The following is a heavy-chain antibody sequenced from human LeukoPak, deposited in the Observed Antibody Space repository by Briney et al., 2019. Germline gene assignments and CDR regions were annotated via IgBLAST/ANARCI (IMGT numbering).Heavy chain of an antibody. V-gene: IGHV3-53*01. CDR3: SGPGYGSPISNFDY. Sequence: GGSLRLSCVASGFAVGSNYMSWVRQAPGKGLEWVSLIYSGGAIRYADSVKGRFTISRDSSKNTLFLQMNSLRAEDTAVYYCSGPGYGSPISNFDYWGQGTLVTVSS. D-gene: IGHD4-17*01. CDR1: GFAVGSNY. CDR2: IYSGGAI. J-gene: IGHJ4*02.